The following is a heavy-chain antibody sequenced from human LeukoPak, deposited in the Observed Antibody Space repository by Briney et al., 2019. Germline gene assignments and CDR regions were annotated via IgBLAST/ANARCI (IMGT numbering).Heavy chain of an antibody. J-gene: IGHJ4*02. CDR2: ISSSVSTI. CDR1: GFSISDYY. CDR3: TRRRDYGDS. Sequence: GGSLRLSCAASGFSISDYYMSWIRRAPGKGLEWIAYISSSVSTIYYTDSVKGRFTISRDNANNSLYLQMDSLRAEDTAVYYCTRRRDYGDSWGQGTLVTVSS. V-gene: IGHV3-11*01.